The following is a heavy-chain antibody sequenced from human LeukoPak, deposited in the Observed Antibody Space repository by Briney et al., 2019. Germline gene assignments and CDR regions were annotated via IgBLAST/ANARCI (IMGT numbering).Heavy chain of an antibody. V-gene: IGHV3-48*01. J-gene: IGHJ5*02. CDR3: ARGARGYSNWFDP. D-gene: IGHD3-3*01. Sequence: GGSLRLSCAASGFTFDDYGMSWVRQAPGKGLEWVSYISSSSSTIYYADSVKGRFTISRDNAKNSLYLQMNSLRAEDTAVYYCARGARGYSNWFDPWGQGTLVTVSS. CDR2: ISSSSSTI. CDR1: GFTFDDYG.